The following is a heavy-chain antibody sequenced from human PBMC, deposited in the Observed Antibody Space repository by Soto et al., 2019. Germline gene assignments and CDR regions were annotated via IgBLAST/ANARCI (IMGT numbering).Heavy chain of an antibody. CDR2: ISSSSSYI. Sequence: GGSLRLSCAASGFTFSSYSMNWVRQAPGKGLEWVSSISSSSSYIYYADSAKGRFTISRDNAKNSLYLQMNSLRAEDTAVYYCARGDIVVVPAAITSVHYYYYYGMDVWGQGTTVTVSS. V-gene: IGHV3-21*01. CDR1: GFTFSSYS. D-gene: IGHD2-2*02. CDR3: ARGDIVVVPAAITSVHYYYYYGMDV. J-gene: IGHJ6*02.